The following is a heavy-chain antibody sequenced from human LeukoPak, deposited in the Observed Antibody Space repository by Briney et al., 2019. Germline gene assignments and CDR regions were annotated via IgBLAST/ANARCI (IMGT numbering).Heavy chain of an antibody. CDR3: AREGTTVTHFDY. J-gene: IGHJ4*02. CDR1: GCSISGYY. Sequence: SETLSLTCTVSGCSISGYYWSWIRQPPGKGLEWIGYIYSSGSTNYNPSLKSRVTISIDTSKNQFSLKLTSVTAADTAVYYCAREGTTVTHFDYWGQGPLATVSS. D-gene: IGHD4-11*01. V-gene: IGHV4-59*01. CDR2: IYSSGST.